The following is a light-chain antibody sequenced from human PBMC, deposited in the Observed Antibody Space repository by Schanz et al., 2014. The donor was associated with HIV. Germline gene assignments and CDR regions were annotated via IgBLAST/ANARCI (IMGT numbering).Light chain of an antibody. CDR1: RSDIGSRS. Sequence: QSVLTQPPSASATPGQRVIISCSGSRSDIGSRSVDWYRLRPGTAPRLLIHNNDQRPSGVPDRFSGSKSGTSASLAISGLQSDDEADYYCATWDVSLNGPVFGGGTKLTV. CDR3: ATWDVSLNGPV. J-gene: IGLJ3*02. CDR2: NND. V-gene: IGLV1-44*01.